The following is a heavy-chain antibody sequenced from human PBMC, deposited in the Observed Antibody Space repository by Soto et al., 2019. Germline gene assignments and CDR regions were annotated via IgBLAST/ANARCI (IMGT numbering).Heavy chain of an antibody. Sequence: QITLKESGPTLVKPTQTLTLTCTFSGFSLTTDRVGVGWIRLPPGEALEWLAVIYWDDTKTYRPSLESRLTITKDTSKHPVALTMTNMDSGDTATYYCAHAYGGRSLYWGQGTLVTVSS. CDR2: IYWDDTK. J-gene: IGHJ4*02. CDR1: GFSLTTDRVG. D-gene: IGHD1-26*01. CDR3: AHAYGGRSLY. V-gene: IGHV2-5*02.